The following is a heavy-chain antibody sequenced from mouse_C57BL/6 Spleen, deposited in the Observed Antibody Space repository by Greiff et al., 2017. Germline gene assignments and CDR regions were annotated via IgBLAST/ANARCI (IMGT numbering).Heavy chain of an antibody. CDR1: GFTFSSYT. CDR2: ISGGGGNT. CDR3: ASLSDYYEGVFAY. J-gene: IGHJ3*01. V-gene: IGHV5-9*01. Sequence: EVHLVESGGGLVKPGGSLTLSCAASGFTFSSYTMSWVRQTPEKRLEWVATISGGGGNTYYPDSVKGRFTIYRDNAKNTLYQQMSSLRSEETALYYCASLSDYYEGVFAYWGQGTLVTVSA. D-gene: IGHD1-1*01.